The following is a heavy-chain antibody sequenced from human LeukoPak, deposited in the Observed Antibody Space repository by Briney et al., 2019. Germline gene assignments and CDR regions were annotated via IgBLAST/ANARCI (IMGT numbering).Heavy chain of an antibody. CDR3: ARHDSSGYADAFDI. J-gene: IGHJ3*02. CDR2: IYYSGST. V-gene: IGHV4-59*01. D-gene: IGHD3-22*01. CDR1: GGSISSYY. Sequence: PSETLSLTCTVSGGSISSYYWSWIRQPPGKGLEWIGYIYYSGSTNYNPSLKSRVTISVDTSKNQFSLKLSSVTAADTAVHYCARHDSSGYADAFDIWGQGTMVTVSS.